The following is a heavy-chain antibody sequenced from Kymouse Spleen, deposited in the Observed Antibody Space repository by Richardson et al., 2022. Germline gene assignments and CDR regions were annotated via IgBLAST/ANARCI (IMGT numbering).Heavy chain of an antibody. CDR1: GFTFSSYG. V-gene: IGHV3-33*01. Sequence: QVQLVESGGGVVQPGRSLRLSCAASGFTFSSYGMHWVRQAPGKGLEWVAVIWYDGSNKYYADSVKGRFTISRDNSKNTLYLQMNSLRAEDTAVYYCASPEITTVTTGYYYYGMDVWGQGTTVTVSS. CDR2: IWYDGSNK. D-gene: IGHD4-17*01. CDR3: ASPEITTVTTGYYYYGMDV. J-gene: IGHJ6*02.